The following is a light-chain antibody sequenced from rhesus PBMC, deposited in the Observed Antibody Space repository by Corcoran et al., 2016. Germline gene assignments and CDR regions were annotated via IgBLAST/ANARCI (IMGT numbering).Light chain of an antibody. CDR2: TAS. J-gene: IGKJ2*01. Sequence: DIQMTQSPSSLSASVGDTVTITCRASQSISSWLDWYQQKPGKTSKLLIYTASSLQSGVSSRFSGSGSGTDFTLTISSLQPEDFATYYCLQYSSSPYSFGQGTKGEIK. CDR1: QSISSW. CDR3: LQYSSSPYS. V-gene: IGKV1-22*01.